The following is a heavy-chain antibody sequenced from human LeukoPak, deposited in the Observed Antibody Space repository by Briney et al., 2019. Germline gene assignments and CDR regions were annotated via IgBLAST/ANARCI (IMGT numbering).Heavy chain of an antibody. CDR1: GGSISSNY. CDR2: IYYSGST. J-gene: IGHJ2*01. V-gene: IGHV4-59*01. CDR3: ARTAMVPAAMHTWCFDL. D-gene: IGHD2-2*01. Sequence: KPSETLSLPCPVSGGSISSNYWSWIRQPPGKGLECIGYIYYSGSTNYNPSLKSRITISVDTSKNQFSLKLSSVTAADTAMYYCARTAMVPAAMHTWCFDLWGRGTLVTVSS.